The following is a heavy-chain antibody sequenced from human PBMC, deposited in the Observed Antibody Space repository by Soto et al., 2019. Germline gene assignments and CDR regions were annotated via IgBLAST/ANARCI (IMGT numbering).Heavy chain of an antibody. D-gene: IGHD6-13*01. Sequence: EVQLLESGGGLVQPGGSLRLSCAASGFTFSSYAMSWVRQAPGKGLEWVSAISGSGGSTYYTDSVKGRFTISSDNSKTTLYLQMNSLRAEDTAVYYCAKIPHSSSWDLDAFDIWGQGTMVTVSS. CDR3: AKIPHSSSWDLDAFDI. V-gene: IGHV3-23*01. CDR1: GFTFSSYA. CDR2: ISGSGGST. J-gene: IGHJ3*02.